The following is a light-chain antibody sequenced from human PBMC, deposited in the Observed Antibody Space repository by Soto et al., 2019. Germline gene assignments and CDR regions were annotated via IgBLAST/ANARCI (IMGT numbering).Light chain of an antibody. Sequence: QSALTQPASVSGSPGQSITISCTGTSSDVAFYNHVSWYQQHPGKAPKLLIYEVNNRPSGVSHRFSGSKSGNTSSLTISGLQAEDEADYYCRSFASTHPYVFGTGTKVTVL. CDR3: RSFASTHPYV. J-gene: IGLJ1*01. CDR1: SSDVAFYNH. CDR2: EVN. V-gene: IGLV2-14*01.